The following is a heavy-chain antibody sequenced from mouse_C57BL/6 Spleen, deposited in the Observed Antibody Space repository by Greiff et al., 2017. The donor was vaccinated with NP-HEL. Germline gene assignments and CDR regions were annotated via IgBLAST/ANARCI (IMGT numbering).Heavy chain of an antibody. CDR1: GYAFSSSW. Sequence: QVQLQQSGPELVKPGASVKISCKASGYAFSSSWMNWVKQRPGKGLEWIGRIYPGDGDTNYNGKFKGKATLTADKSSSTAYMQLSSLTSEDSAVYFCARRGAAQATWGDYYAMDYWGQGTSVTVSS. CDR3: ARRGAAQATWGDYYAMDY. V-gene: IGHV1-82*01. D-gene: IGHD3-2*02. CDR2: IYPGDGDT. J-gene: IGHJ4*01.